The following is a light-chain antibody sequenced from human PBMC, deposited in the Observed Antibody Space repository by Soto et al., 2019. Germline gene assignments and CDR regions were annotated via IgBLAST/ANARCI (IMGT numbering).Light chain of an antibody. J-gene: IGLJ2*01. CDR2: RDN. Sequence: QSALTQPPSASGTPGQRVTISCSGSSSSIGSNYVYWYRQFPGTAPKLLIHRDNQRPSGVPDRFAGSKSGSSASLAISGLRSEDEADYYCAAWDDSLTGVIFGGGTKVTVL. CDR1: SSSIGSNY. V-gene: IGLV1-47*01. CDR3: AAWDDSLTGVI.